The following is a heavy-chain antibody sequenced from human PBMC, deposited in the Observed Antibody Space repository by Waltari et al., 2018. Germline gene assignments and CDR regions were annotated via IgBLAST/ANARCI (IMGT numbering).Heavy chain of an antibody. D-gene: IGHD2-2*01. CDR3: ARVAVPAVETNWFDP. Sequence: QVQLQESGPGLVKPSGTLSLTCAVSGVSISTNNWWSWVRQPPGKGLEWIGEIYHSGDTNYNPYLESRVTILVDKSKNQFSLRLRSVTAADTAIYFCARVAVPAVETNWFDPWGQGILVTVSS. CDR1: GVSISTNNW. V-gene: IGHV4-4*02. J-gene: IGHJ5*02. CDR2: IYHSGDT.